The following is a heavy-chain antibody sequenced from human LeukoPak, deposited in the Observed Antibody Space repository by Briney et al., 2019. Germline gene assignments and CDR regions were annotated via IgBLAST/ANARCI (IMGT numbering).Heavy chain of an antibody. CDR1: GGSISSYY. CDR2: IYYSGST. V-gene: IGHV4-59*01. D-gene: IGHD6-19*01. J-gene: IGHJ4*02. Sequence: KSSETLSFTCTVSGGSISSYYWSWIRQPPGKGLEWVGYIYYSGSTNYNPSLKSRVTISVDTSKNQFSLKLSSVTAADTAVYYCARLIAVAGMDYFDYWGQGTLVTVSS. CDR3: ARLIAVAGMDYFDY.